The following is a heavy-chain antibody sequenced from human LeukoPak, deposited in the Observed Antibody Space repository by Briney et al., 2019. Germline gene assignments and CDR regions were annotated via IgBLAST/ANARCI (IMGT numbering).Heavy chain of an antibody. Sequence: ASVTVSYKASGYTFTVYYMHWVGQAPGQGVEWMGGIIPILGIANYAQKFQGRVTITADKSTSTAYMELSSLRSEDTAVYYCARGAAMATHYYYGMDVWGQGTTVTVSS. J-gene: IGHJ6*02. V-gene: IGHV1-69*10. CDR3: ARGAAMATHYYYGMDV. CDR2: IIPILGIA. D-gene: IGHD5-18*01. CDR1: GYTFTVYY.